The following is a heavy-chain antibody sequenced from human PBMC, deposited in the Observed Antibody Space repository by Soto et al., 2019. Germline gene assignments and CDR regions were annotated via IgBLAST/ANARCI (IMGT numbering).Heavy chain of an antibody. Sequence: GASVKVSCKASGYTFTGYYMHWVRQAPGQGLEWMGGIIPIFGTANYAQKFQGRVTITADESTSTAYMELSSLRSEDTAVYYCARHVPAAGYYYGMDVWGQGTTVTVSS. J-gene: IGHJ6*02. V-gene: IGHV1-69*13. CDR1: GYTFTGYY. CDR2: IIPIFGTA. CDR3: ARHVPAAGYYYGMDV. D-gene: IGHD2-2*01.